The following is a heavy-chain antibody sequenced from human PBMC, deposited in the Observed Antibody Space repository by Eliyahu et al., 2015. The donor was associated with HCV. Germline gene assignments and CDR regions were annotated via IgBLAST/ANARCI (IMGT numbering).Heavy chain of an antibody. D-gene: IGHD3-16*01. Sequence: QVQLVESGGGVVQPGRSLRLSCAASGFTFSSYGMHWVRQAPGKGLEWVAVIWYDGSNKXYADSVKGRFTISRDNSKNTLYLQMNSLRAEDTAVYYCARDWGQDGGLDYWGQGTLVTVSS. CDR1: GFTFSSYG. J-gene: IGHJ4*02. CDR2: IWYDGSNK. CDR3: ARDWGQDGGLDY. V-gene: IGHV3-33*01.